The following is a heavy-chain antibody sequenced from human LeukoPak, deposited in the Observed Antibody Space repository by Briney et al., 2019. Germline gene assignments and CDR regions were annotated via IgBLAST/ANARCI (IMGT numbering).Heavy chain of an antibody. D-gene: IGHD1-7*01. CDR3: AREGMGTTFSAWFDP. V-gene: IGHV3-30*03. J-gene: IGHJ5*02. CDR1: GFTFSNYG. CDR2: VSSDGSID. Sequence: GSLRLSCAASGFTFSNYGMHWVRQAPGKGLEWVAAVSSDGSIDYYADSLRGRFTVSRDNSKNTMFLQFNTLRPEDTAVYYCAREGMGTTFSAWFDPWGQGTLVTVSS.